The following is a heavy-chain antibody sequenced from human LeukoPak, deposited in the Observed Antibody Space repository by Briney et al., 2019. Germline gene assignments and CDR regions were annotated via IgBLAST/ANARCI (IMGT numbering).Heavy chain of an antibody. CDR1: GFTFSSYW. Sequence: GGSLRLPCADSGFTFSSYWMTWVRQAPGKGLEWVASINQDGSKKDHVDSVKGRFTISRDNAKKTLYLQMDSLRTDDTAVYYCTTDRGYSTLDDWGQGTLVTVSS. J-gene: IGHJ4*02. V-gene: IGHV3-7*01. CDR3: TTDRGYSTLDD. CDR2: INQDGSKK. D-gene: IGHD3-10*01.